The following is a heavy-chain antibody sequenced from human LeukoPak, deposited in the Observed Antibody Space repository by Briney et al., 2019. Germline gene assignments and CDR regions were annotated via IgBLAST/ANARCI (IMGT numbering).Heavy chain of an antibody. CDR3: ARDRGFHDSPILEWLNPYYYYYYYMDV. D-gene: IGHD3-3*01. J-gene: IGHJ6*03. CDR1: GYTFTSYG. V-gene: IGHV1-18*01. CDR2: ISAYNGNT. Sequence: GASVKVSCKASGYTFTSYGISWVRQAPGQGLEWMGWISAYNGNTNYAQKLQGRVTMTTDTSTSTAYMELRSLRSDDTAVYYCARDRGFHDSPILEWLNPYYYYYYYMDVWGKGTTVTVSS.